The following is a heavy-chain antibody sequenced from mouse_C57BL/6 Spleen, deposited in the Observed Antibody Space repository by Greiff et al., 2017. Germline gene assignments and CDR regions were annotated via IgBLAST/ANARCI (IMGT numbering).Heavy chain of an antibody. D-gene: IGHD2-5*01. CDR2: INPSNGGT. J-gene: IGHJ4*01. Sequence: VQLQQSGTELVKPGASVKLSCKASGYTFTSYWMHWVKQRPGQGLEWIGNINPSNGGTNYNEKFKSKATLTVDKSSSTAYMQLSSLTSEDSAVYYCARDSNLYYAMDYWGQGTSVTVSS. CDR3: ARDSNLYYAMDY. CDR1: GYTFTSYW. V-gene: IGHV1-53*01.